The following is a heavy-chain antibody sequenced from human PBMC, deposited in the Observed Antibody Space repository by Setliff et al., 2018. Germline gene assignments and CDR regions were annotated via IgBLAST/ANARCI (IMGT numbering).Heavy chain of an antibody. J-gene: IGHJ4*02. CDR2: LSYDGINK. V-gene: IGHV3-30*07. CDR1: GFIFRNYA. D-gene: IGHD6-6*01. Sequence: GSLRLSCAASGFIFRNYALHWVRQAPGKRLEWVAVLSYDGINKYYADSVKGRFTISRDNSKNTLYLQMNSLRVEDTALYYCAKSSGSSSSTNLEYLGPGTLVTVSS. CDR3: AKSSGSSSSTNLEY.